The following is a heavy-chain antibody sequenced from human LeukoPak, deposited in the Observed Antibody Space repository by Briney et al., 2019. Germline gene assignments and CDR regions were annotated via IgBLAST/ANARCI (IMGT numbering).Heavy chain of an antibody. V-gene: IGHV3-21*01. Sequence: PGGSLRLSCAASGFTFSDYGMSWVRQAPGKGLEWVSSISSSSSYIYYADSVKGRFTISRDNAKNSLYLQMNSLRAEDTAVYYCARGRDGYNLVDAFDIWGQGIMVTVSS. J-gene: IGHJ3*02. CDR3: ARGRDGYNLVDAFDI. D-gene: IGHD5-24*01. CDR2: ISSSSSYI. CDR1: GFTFSDYG.